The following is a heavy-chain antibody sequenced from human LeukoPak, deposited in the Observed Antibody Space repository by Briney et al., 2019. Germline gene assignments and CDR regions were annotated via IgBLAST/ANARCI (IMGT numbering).Heavy chain of an antibody. CDR2: IIPIFGTA. CDR1: GGTFSSYA. Sequence: ASEKVSCKASGGTFSSYAISWVRQAPGQGLEWMGRIIPIFGTANYAQKLQGRVTITTDESTSTAYMELSSLRSEDTAVYYCARESGYSYGLYYLDYWGQGTLVTVSS. J-gene: IGHJ4*02. D-gene: IGHD5-18*01. CDR3: ARESGYSYGLYYLDY. V-gene: IGHV1-69*05.